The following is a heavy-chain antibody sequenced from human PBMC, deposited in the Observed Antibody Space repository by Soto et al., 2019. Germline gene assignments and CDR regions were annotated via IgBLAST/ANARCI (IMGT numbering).Heavy chain of an antibody. Sequence: LRLSCAASGFTFSDYYMSWIRQAPGKGLEWIGYIYYSGSTYCNPSLKSRVTISVDTSKNQFSLKLSSVTAADTAVYYCARDRVRDHYYYYGMDVWGQGTTVTVSS. CDR3: ARDRVRDHYYYYGMDV. D-gene: IGHD3-10*01. CDR1: GFTFSDYY. V-gene: IGHV4-30-4*08. J-gene: IGHJ6*02. CDR2: IYYSGST.